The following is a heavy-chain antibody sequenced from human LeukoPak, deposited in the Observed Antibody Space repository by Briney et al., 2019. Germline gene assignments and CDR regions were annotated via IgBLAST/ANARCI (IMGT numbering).Heavy chain of an antibody. CDR3: AKVREVDIVVVVAAKYYYFDY. Sequence: PGGSLRLSCAASGFTFSSYAMSWVRQAPGKGLEWVSAISGSGGSTYYADSVKGRFTISRDNSKNTLYLQMNSLRAEDTAVYYCAKVREVDIVVVVAAKYYYFDYWGQGTLVTVSS. J-gene: IGHJ4*02. CDR2: ISGSGGST. V-gene: IGHV3-23*01. D-gene: IGHD2-15*01. CDR1: GFTFSSYA.